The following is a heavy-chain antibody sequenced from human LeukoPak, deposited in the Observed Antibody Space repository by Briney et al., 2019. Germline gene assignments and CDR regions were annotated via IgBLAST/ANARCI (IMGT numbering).Heavy chain of an antibody. CDR1: GFTFSDHY. CDR3: ARSMYGEGRRIIDFDY. J-gene: IGHJ4*02. CDR2: TKNNVNSYTT. Sequence: ADSLRLSRAASGFTFSDHYIDWLHQAPGQGLAWVARTKNNVNSYTTPYVASVTGRYTVSRDESRNSEYLHINNLHTQDTALYYCARSMYGEGRRIIDFDYWGQGALLTVSS. V-gene: IGHV3-72*01. D-gene: IGHD4/OR15-4a*01.